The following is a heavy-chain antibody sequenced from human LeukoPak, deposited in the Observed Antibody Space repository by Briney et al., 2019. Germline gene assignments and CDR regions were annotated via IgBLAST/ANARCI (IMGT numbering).Heavy chain of an antibody. V-gene: IGHV1-18*01. Sequence: ASVKVSCKTSGYTFTSYGVSWVRQAPGQGLEWMGWIGTHNGNTNYAQKFQGRVIMTTDTSTSTAYMQLMSLRSDDTAVFYCARDGSGGGGYFDYWGQGTLVIVSS. CDR3: ARDGSGGGGYFDY. J-gene: IGHJ4*02. CDR2: IGTHNGNT. D-gene: IGHD6-19*01. CDR1: GYTFTSYG.